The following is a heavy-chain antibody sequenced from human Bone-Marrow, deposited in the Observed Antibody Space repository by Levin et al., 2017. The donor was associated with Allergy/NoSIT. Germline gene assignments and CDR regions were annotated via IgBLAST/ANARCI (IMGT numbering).Heavy chain of an antibody. CDR2: IRGNAHGGTA. CDR3: TRDIAARHWFDP. CDR1: GFTFADYA. Sequence: GESLKISCTVSGFTFADYAMSWFRQAPGKGLEWVSFIRGNAHGGTAEYAASVKGRFTTSRDDLKSIAYLQMNSLKTEDTAVYYCTRDIAARHWFDPWGQGTLVIVSS. V-gene: IGHV3-49*03. D-gene: IGHD6-6*01. J-gene: IGHJ5*02.